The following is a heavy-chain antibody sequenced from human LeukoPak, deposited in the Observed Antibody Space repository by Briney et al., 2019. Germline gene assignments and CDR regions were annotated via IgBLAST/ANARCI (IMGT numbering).Heavy chain of an antibody. D-gene: IGHD2-21*02. Sequence: GGSLRLSCAASGFTFSTYWMNWYRQAPGKGLEWVGNINQDASEINYVDSVRGRFTISRDNAKNSLHLQMHTLRAEDTAVYYCATDRANSDCQKRFVSWGGEAMLAVSS. CDR3: ATDRANSDCQKRFVS. J-gene: IGHJ5*02. CDR1: GFTFSTYW. CDR2: INQDASEI. V-gene: IGHV3-7*01.